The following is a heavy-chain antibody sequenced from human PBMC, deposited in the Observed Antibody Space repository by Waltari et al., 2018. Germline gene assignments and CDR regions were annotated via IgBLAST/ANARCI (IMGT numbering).Heavy chain of an antibody. D-gene: IGHD1-26*01. CDR3: ARHLSLVGALYYFDY. Sequence: QVQLQQWGAGLLKPSETLSLTCAVYGGSFSGYYWSWIRQPPGKGLEWIGEINHSGSTNYNPSLKSRVTRSVDTSKNQFSLKLSSVTAADTAVYYCARHLSLVGALYYFDYWGQGTLVTVSS. J-gene: IGHJ4*02. CDR2: INHSGST. CDR1: GGSFSGYY. V-gene: IGHV4-34*01.